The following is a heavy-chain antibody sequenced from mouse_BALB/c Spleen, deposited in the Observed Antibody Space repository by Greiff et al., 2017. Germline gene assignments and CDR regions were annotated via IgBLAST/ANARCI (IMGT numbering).Heavy chain of an antibody. V-gene: IGHV5-6*01. CDR2: ISSGGSYT. D-gene: IGHD2-1*01. J-gene: IGHJ2*01. CDR3: AGLYGNSYYFDY. Sequence: EVQGVESGGDLVKPGGSLKLSCAASGFTFSSYGMSWVRQTPDKRLEWVATISSGGSYTYYPDSVKGRFTISRDNAKNTLYLQMSSLKSEDTAMYYCAGLYGNSYYFDYWGQGTTLTVSS. CDR1: GFTFSSYG.